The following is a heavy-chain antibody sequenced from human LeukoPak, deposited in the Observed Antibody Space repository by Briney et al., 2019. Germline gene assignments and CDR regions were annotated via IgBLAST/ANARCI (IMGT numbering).Heavy chain of an antibody. D-gene: IGHD1-26*01. CDR1: GFTFSSYW. Sequence: GGSLRLSCAASGFTFSSYWMSWVRQAPGKGLEWVANIKQDGSEKHYVDSVKGRFTISRDNSKNTLYLQMNSLRAEDTAVYYCAKPSSRVGATSRFDYWGQGTLVTVSS. CDR3: AKPSSRVGATSRFDY. V-gene: IGHV3-7*01. CDR2: IKQDGSEK. J-gene: IGHJ4*02.